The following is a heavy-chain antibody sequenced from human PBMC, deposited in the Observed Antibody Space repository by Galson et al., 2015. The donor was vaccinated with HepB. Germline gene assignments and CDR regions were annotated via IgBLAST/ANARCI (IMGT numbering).Heavy chain of an antibody. V-gene: IGHV4-39*01. CDR3: ARHRSLGYCTSTSCYRLDAFDI. D-gene: IGHD2-2*01. CDR2: IYYSGNT. J-gene: IGHJ3*02. Sequence: ETLSLTCTVSHVSVSSSSYYWGWIRQPPGKGLEWIGSIYYSGNTYYNPSLKSRVTMSVDTSKNQFSLKLSSVTAADTAVYYCARHRSLGYCTSTSCYRLDAFDIWGQGTMVTVSS. CDR1: HVSVSSSSYY.